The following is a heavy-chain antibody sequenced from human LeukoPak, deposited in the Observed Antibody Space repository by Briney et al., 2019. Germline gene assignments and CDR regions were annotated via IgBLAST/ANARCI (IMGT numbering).Heavy chain of an antibody. J-gene: IGHJ4*02. CDR2: IYYSGST. V-gene: IGHV4-61*08. CDR3: ARGTLDYDFWSGYSENPLDY. Sequence: PSQTLSLTCTVSGGSISSGGYYWSWIRQPPGKGLEWIGYIYYSGSTNYNPSLKSRVTISVDTSKNQFSLKLSSVTAADTAVYYCARGTLDYDFWSGYSENPLDYWGQGTLVTVSS. CDR1: GGSISSGGYY. D-gene: IGHD3-3*01.